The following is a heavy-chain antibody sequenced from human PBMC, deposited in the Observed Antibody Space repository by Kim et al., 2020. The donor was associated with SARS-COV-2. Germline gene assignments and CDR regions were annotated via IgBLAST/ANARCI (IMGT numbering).Heavy chain of an antibody. Sequence: SPTLSLTCAISGDSVSSNSAAWNWIRQSPSRGLEWLGRTFYRSKWYNEYGPSVKSRITINPDTSKNQFSLQLNSVTPEDTAVYYCARDRIAARQASYFYYMDVWGKGTTVTVSS. D-gene: IGHD6-6*01. CDR2: TFYRSKWYN. J-gene: IGHJ6*03. V-gene: IGHV6-1*01. CDR3: ARDRIAARQASYFYYMDV. CDR1: GDSVSSNSAA.